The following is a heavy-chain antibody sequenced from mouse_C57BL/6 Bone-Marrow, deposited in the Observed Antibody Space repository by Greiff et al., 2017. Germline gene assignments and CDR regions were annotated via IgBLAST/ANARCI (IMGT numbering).Heavy chain of an antibody. J-gene: IGHJ2*01. CDR3: ARLSTTVVAPDY. CDR1: GYTFTDYY. Sequence: EVQLQQSGPELVKPGASVKLSCTASGYTFTDYYMNWVKQRHGQSLEWIGDINPNNGGTSYNLKFKGTATLTVDKSSSTAYMELRSLTSEDSAVYYCARLSTTVVAPDYWGQGTTLTVSS. V-gene: IGHV1-26*01. CDR2: INPNNGGT. D-gene: IGHD1-1*01.